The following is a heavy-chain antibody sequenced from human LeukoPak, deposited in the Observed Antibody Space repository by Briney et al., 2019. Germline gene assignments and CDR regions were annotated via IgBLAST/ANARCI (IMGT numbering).Heavy chain of an antibody. CDR1: GGSISSYY. V-gene: IGHV4-4*09. J-gene: IGHJ4*02. D-gene: IGHD6-6*01. CDR3: ARTSSIAALYFDY. CDR2: IYTSGST. Sequence: SETLSLTCTVSGGSISSYYWSWIRQPPGKGLGWIGYIYTSGSTNYNPSLKSRVTISVDTSKNQFSLKLSSVTAADTAVYYCARTSSIAALYFDYWGQGTLVTVSS.